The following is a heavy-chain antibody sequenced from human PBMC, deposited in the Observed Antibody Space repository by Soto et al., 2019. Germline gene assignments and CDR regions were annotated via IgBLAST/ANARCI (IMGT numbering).Heavy chain of an antibody. D-gene: IGHD3-22*01. J-gene: IGHJ4*01. V-gene: IGHV3-15*07. CDR1: GFTFSNAW. CDR3: TTDSYSTIIIVRFDY. Sequence: GGSLRLSCAASGFTFSNAWINWVRQAPGKGLEWVGRIKSKTDGGTTDYAAPVKGRFAISRDDSNNMVYLQMNSLKIEDTGVYYCTTDSYSTIIIVRFDYWGHGTLVTVSS. CDR2: IKSKTDGGTT.